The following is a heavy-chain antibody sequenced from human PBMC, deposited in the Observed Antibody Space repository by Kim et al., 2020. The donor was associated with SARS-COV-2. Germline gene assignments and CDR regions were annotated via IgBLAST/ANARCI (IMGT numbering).Heavy chain of an antibody. CDR2: IIGSGGYI. D-gene: IGHD3-16*01. CDR1: GFTFSSHV. CDR3: AKDRRSGDWVWEGFDL. V-gene: IGHV3-23*01. Sequence: GGSLRLSCAASGFTFSSHVMSWVRQTPQKGPEWISTIIGSGGYIVYADSVRGRFTISRNNFKNTLYLQMNSLRVEDTAVYYCAKDRRSGDWVWEGFDLWG. J-gene: IGHJ3*01.